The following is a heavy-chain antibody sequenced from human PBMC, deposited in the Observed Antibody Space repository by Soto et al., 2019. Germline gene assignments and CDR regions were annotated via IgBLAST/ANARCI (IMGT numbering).Heavy chain of an antibody. D-gene: IGHD3-10*01. CDR3: ASIWFGDQIPPGVYGMDV. CDR2: IWYDGSNK. Sequence: QAGGSLRLSCAASGFTFSGYGMHWVRQAPGKGLEWVAVIWYDGSNKYYADSVKGRFTISRDNSKNTLYLQMNSLRAEDTAVYYCASIWFGDQIPPGVYGMDVWGQGTTVTVSS. J-gene: IGHJ6*02. CDR1: GFTFSGYG. V-gene: IGHV3-33*01.